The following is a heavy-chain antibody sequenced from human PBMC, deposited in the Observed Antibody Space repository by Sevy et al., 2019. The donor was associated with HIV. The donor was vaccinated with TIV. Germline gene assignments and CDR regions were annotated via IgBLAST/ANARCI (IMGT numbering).Heavy chain of an antibody. D-gene: IGHD1-1*01. J-gene: IGHJ3*02. CDR1: GYKFTDYY. Sequence: ASVKVSCKASGYKFTDYYMHWVRQAPGQGLEWMGWIHTNSGGTDYAQSIQGRVTMTRDTSISTAYMELSRLRSDDTALYYCASLPNWRSEAFDIWGQGTMVTVSS. CDR3: ASLPNWRSEAFDI. CDR2: IHTNSGGT. V-gene: IGHV1-2*02.